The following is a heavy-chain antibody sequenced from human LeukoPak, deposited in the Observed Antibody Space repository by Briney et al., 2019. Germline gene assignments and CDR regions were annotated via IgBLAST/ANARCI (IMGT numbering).Heavy chain of an antibody. J-gene: IGHJ5*02. CDR1: GFAVSSNY. CDR3: ARGLNWFDP. CDR2: IYSGGNT. Sequence: PGRSLRLSCAASGFAVSSNYMTWVRQAPGKGLEWVSIIYSGGNTNFADSVKGRFTISRDNSKNTLFLQMNSLRAEDTAVYYCARGLNWFDPWGRGTLVTVSS. V-gene: IGHV3-66*01.